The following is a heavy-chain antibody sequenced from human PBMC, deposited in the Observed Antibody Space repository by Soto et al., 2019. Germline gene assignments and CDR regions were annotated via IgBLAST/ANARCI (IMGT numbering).Heavy chain of an antibody. J-gene: IGHJ4*02. D-gene: IGHD6-19*01. CDR2: ISGSGGST. Sequence: TGGSLRLSCAASEFTFSNYAMSWVRQAPGKGLEWVSAISGSGGSTYYADSVKGRFTISRDNSKNTLYLQMNSLRAEDTAVYYCAKVRGLGYSSGWYTDYWGQGTLVTVSS. V-gene: IGHV3-23*01. CDR1: EFTFSNYA. CDR3: AKVRGLGYSSGWYTDY.